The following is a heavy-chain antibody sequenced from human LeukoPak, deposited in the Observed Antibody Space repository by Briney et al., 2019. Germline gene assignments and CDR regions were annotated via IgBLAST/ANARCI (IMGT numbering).Heavy chain of an antibody. Sequence: GGSLRLSCAASGFTFSSYAMSWVRQAPGKGLEWASAISGSGGSTYYADSVKGRFTISRDNSKNTLYLQMNSLRAEDTAVYYCAKSPSSGWYRGAPDYWGQGTLVTVSS. D-gene: IGHD6-19*01. CDR3: AKSPSSGWYRGAPDY. CDR1: GFTFSSYA. J-gene: IGHJ4*02. V-gene: IGHV3-23*01. CDR2: ISGSGGST.